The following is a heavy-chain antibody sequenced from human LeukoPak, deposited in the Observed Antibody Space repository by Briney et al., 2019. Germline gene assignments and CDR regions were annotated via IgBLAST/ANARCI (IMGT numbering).Heavy chain of an antibody. CDR2: ISYDGSNK. V-gene: IGHV3-30*04. Sequence: GGSLRLSCAASGFTFSSYAMHWVRQAPGKGLEWVAVISYDGSNKYYADSVKGRFTISRDNSKNTLYLQMNSLRAGDTAVYYCARESAFDIWGQGTMVTVSS. J-gene: IGHJ3*02. CDR3: ARESAFDI. CDR1: GFTFSSYA.